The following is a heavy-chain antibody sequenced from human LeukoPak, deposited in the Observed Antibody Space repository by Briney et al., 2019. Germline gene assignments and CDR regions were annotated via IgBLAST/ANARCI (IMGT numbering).Heavy chain of an antibody. V-gene: IGHV5-10-1*01. Sequence: PGESLKISCKGSGYSFTSYWISWVRQMPGKGLEWMGRIDPSDSYTNYSPSFQGHVTISADKSISTAYLQWSSLKASDTAMYYCARGITMVRGVLTYYCDYWGQGTLVTVSS. CDR3: ARGITMVRGVLTYYCDY. D-gene: IGHD3-10*01. CDR2: IDPSDSYT. CDR1: GYSFTSYW. J-gene: IGHJ4*02.